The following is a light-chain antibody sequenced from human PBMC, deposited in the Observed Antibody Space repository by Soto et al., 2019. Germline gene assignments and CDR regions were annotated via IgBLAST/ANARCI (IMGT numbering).Light chain of an antibody. CDR3: CSYAGGYV. J-gene: IGLJ1*01. V-gene: IGLV2-11*01. CDR2: DVN. Sequence: QSALTQPRSVSGSPGQSVTISCTGTRSDVGGYNYVSWFQQHPDKAPKLMIFDVNKRPSGVPDRFSGSKSGNTASLTISGLQAEDEADYYCCSYAGGYVFGTGTKLTVL. CDR1: RSDVGGYNY.